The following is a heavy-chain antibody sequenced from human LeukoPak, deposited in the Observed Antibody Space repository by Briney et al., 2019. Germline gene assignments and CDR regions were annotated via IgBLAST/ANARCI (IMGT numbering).Heavy chain of an antibody. CDR1: GGSISLHY. Sequence: SETLSLTCTVPGGSISLHYWSWIRQPPGKGLEWIGYIYYSGSTNYNPSLKSRVTISVDTSKNQFSLKLSSVTAADTAVYYCASGGYDFWSGYFDYWGQGTLVTVSS. J-gene: IGHJ4*02. V-gene: IGHV4-59*11. D-gene: IGHD3-3*01. CDR3: ASGGYDFWSGYFDY. CDR2: IYYSGST.